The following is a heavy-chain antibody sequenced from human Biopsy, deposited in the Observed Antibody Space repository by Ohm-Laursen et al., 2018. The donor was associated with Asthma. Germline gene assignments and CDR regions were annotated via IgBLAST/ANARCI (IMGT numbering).Heavy chain of an antibody. Sequence: SEPLSLTCAVYGGSFSAYYWSWIRQPPGKGLEWIAEINHSGRTNYNPSHKSRVTMSVDKFKNQLLLNLSSVTAADTAVYYCARAASTTVFWSGYSHNWFDPWGQGTLVTVSS. CDR3: ARAASTTVFWSGYSHNWFDP. D-gene: IGHD3-3*01. CDR2: INHSGRT. V-gene: IGHV4-34*01. CDR1: GGSFSAYY. J-gene: IGHJ5*02.